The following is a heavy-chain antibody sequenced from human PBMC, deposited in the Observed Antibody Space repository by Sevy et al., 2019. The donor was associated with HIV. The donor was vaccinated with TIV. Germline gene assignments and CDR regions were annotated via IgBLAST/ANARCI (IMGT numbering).Heavy chain of an antibody. CDR3: AKRKWVVVTATGGPFDF. Sequence: GGSLRLSCEVSGITFSDHAMSWVRQAPGKGLEWVSAIRGNGDKTPYAGSVRGRFTVSRDNSKNTLYLQMDSLRTEDTAVYYCAKRKWVVVTATGGPFDFWGRGTLVTVSS. CDR2: IRGNGDKT. J-gene: IGHJ4*02. D-gene: IGHD7-27*01. V-gene: IGHV3-23*01. CDR1: GITFSDHA.